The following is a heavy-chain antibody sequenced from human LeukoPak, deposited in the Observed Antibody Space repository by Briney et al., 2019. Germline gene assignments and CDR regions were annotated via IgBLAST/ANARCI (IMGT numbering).Heavy chain of an antibody. V-gene: IGHV3-30*02. CDR3: AKSVPRYSGYGPEHFDY. CDR2: IRYDGSNK. Sequence: GGFLRLSCAASGFTFSSYGMHWVRQAPGKGLEWVAFIRYDGSNKYYADSVKGRFTISRDNSKNTLYLQMNSLRAEDTAVYYCAKSVPRYSGYGPEHFDYWGQGTLVTVSS. J-gene: IGHJ4*02. CDR1: GFTFSSYG. D-gene: IGHD5-12*01.